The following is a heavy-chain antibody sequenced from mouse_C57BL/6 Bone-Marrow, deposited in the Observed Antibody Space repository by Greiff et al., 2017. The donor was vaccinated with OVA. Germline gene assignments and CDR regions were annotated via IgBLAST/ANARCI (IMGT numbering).Heavy chain of an antibody. CDR2: INPNNGGT. Sequence: VQLQQSGPELVKPGASVKMSCKASGYTFTDYNMHWVKQSHGKSLEWIGYINPNNGGTSYNQKFKGKATLTVNKSSSTAYMELRSLTSEDTAVYYCARGPHSYWYFDVWGTGTTVTVSS. J-gene: IGHJ1*03. D-gene: IGHD3-3*01. V-gene: IGHV1-22*01. CDR1: GYTFTDYN. CDR3: ARGPHSYWYFDV.